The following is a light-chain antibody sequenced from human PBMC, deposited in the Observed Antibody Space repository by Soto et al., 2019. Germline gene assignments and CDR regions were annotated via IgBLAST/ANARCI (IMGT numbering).Light chain of an antibody. CDR3: SSFAGSNNFPYV. CDR2: EIN. V-gene: IGLV2-8*01. Sequence: QSALAQPPSASGSPGQSVTISCTGTSSDVGAYDYVSWYQQHPGKAPKLMIYEINKRPSGVPDRFSGSKSGNTASLTVSGLQPEDEADYYCSSFAGSNNFPYVFGTGTKVTV. CDR1: SSDVGAYDY. J-gene: IGLJ1*01.